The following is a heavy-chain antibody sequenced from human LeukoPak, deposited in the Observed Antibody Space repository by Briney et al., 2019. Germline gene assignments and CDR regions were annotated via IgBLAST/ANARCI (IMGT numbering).Heavy chain of an antibody. J-gene: IGHJ5*02. CDR1: GFAFSIYA. D-gene: IGHD6-19*01. Sequence: GGSLRLSCAASGFAFSIYAMSWVRRAPGKGLEWISSISGSGDSTYYAQSVKGRFSISRDNSKNTLYLQMDSLRGDDTALYFCAKDPWRAAVANTNGWFDPWGQGTLVTVSS. CDR2: ISGSGDST. CDR3: AKDPWRAAVANTNGWFDP. V-gene: IGHV3-23*01.